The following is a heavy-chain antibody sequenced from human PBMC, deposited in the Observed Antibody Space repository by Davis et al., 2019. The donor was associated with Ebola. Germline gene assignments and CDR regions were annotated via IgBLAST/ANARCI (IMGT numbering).Heavy chain of an antibody. V-gene: IGHV4-59*11. J-gene: IGHJ2*01. CDR2: VHYSGST. Sequence: PSETLSLTCTVSGGSISSHYWSWIRQPPGKGLEWIGYVHYSGSTKYNPSLKSRVTISLDTSKNQFSLTLSSVTAADTAVYYCAREGPDEHCSGGSCSNWYFDLWGRGTLVTVSS. CDR3: AREGPDEHCSGGSCSNWYFDL. CDR1: GGSISSHY. D-gene: IGHD2-15*01.